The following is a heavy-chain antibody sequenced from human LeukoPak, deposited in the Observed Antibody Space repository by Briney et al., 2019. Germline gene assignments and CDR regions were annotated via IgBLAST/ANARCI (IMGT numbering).Heavy chain of an antibody. J-gene: IGHJ3*02. CDR1: GFTFSSYA. D-gene: IGHD2-8*01. CDR3: ARARGMVRDAFDI. CDR2: ISGSGGST. V-gene: IGHV3-23*01. Sequence: QPGGSLRLSCAASGFTFSSYAMSWVRQAPGKGLEWVSAISGSGGSTYYADSVKGRFTISRDNARNSLYLQMNSLRAEDMAVYYCARARGMVRDAFDIWGQGTMVTVSS.